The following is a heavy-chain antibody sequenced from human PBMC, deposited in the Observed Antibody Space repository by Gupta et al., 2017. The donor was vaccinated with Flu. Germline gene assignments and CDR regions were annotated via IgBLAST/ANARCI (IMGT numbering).Heavy chain of an antibody. CDR2: IYYSGST. D-gene: IGHD3-9*01. CDR3: ARFCDYDILTGHRYFDY. J-gene: IGHJ4*02. Sequence: QVQLQESGPGLVKPSQTLSLTCTVSGGSISSGGYSWSWIRQHPGKGLEWIGYIYYSGSTYYNPSLKSRVTISVDTSKNQFSLKLSSVTAADTAVYYCARFCDYDILTGHRYFDYWGQGTLVTVSS. V-gene: IGHV4-31*03. CDR1: GGSISSGGYS.